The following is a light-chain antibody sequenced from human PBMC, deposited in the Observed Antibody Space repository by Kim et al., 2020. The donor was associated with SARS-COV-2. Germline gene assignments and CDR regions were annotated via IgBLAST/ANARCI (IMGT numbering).Light chain of an antibody. J-gene: IGLJ2*01. CDR2: QDN. V-gene: IGLV3-1*01. CDR1: KLGDKY. Sequence: SPGQTASITCSGDKLGDKYVCWYQQRPGQSPVLVIYQDNKRPSGIPERFSGSNSGNTATLTISGTQAMDEADYYCQAWDSSIVVFGGGTQLTVL. CDR3: QAWDSSIVV.